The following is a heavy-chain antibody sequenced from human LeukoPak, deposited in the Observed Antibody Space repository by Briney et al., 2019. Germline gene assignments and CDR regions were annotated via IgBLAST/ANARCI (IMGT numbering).Heavy chain of an antibody. CDR2: ISSSSSYI. V-gene: IGHV3-21*01. J-gene: IGHJ4*02. CDR3: ARARVGATEFDY. CDR1: GFTFSSYS. Sequence: GGSLRLSCAASGFTFSSYSMNWVRQAPGKGLEWVSSISSSSSYIYYADSVKGRFTISRDNAKNSLYLQMNGLRAEDTAVYYCARARVGATEFDYWGQGTLVTVSS. D-gene: IGHD1-26*01.